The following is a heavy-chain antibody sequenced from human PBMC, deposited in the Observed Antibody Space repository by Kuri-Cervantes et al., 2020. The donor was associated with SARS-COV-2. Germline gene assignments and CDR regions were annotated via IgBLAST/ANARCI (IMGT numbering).Heavy chain of an antibody. CDR3: ARDGGDTAMPGWFDP. D-gene: IGHD5-18*01. V-gene: IGHV4-34*01. Sequence: SETLSLTCAVYGVSFSGYRWSWIRQPPGKGLEWIGEINHSGSTNSNPSLKSRVTVSVDTSKNQFSLRLSSVTAADTAVYYCARDGGDTAMPGWFDPWGQGTLVTVSS. CDR1: GVSFSGYR. CDR2: INHSGST. J-gene: IGHJ5*02.